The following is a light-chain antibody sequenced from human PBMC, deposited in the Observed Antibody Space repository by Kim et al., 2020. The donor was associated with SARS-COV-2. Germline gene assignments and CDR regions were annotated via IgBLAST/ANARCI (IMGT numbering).Light chain of an antibody. CDR3: CSYAGSSTFV. CDR2: EGF. CDR1: SSDDRNYNL. V-gene: IGLV2-23*03. J-gene: IGLJ3*02. Sequence: GHSITISCTGTSSDDRNYNLVSWYQHHPGKAPKLMIYEGFKRPSGVSNRFSGSKSGNTASLTISALQAEDEADYYCCSYAGSSTFVFGGGTQLTVL.